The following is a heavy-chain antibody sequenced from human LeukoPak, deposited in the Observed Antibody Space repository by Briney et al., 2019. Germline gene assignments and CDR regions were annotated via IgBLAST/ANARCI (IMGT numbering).Heavy chain of an antibody. D-gene: IGHD6-19*01. J-gene: IGHJ5*02. CDR1: GFTFSSYA. V-gene: IGHV3-23*01. CDR2: ISGSGGST. CDR3: AKGDSSGWRQNWFDP. Sequence: GGSLRLSCAASGFTFSSYAMSRVRQAPGKGLEWVSAISGSGGSTYYADSVKGRFTISRDNSKNTLYLQMNSLRAEDTALYYCAKGDSSGWRQNWFDPWGQGTLVTVSS.